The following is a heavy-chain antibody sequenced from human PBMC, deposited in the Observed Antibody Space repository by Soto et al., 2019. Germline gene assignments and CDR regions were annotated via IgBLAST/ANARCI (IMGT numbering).Heavy chain of an antibody. V-gene: IGHV4-34*01. CDR2: INHSGST. D-gene: IGHD3-22*01. CDR1: GGSFSGYY. CDR3: ARGRWDYYYDSSVRWFDP. Sequence: QVQLQQWGAGLLKPSETLSLTCAVYGGSFSGYYWSWIRQPPGKGLEWIGEINHSGSTNYNPSLKSRVTISVDTSKNQFSLKLRSVTAADTAVYYCARGRWDYYYDSSVRWFDPWGQGTLVTISS. J-gene: IGHJ5*02.